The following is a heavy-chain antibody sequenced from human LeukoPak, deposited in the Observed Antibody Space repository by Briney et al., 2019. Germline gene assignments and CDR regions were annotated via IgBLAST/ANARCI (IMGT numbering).Heavy chain of an antibody. Sequence: SETLSLTCTVSGDSISKSSYYWGLIRQPPGKGLEWIGNIYYSGTTYYSPSLSSRVTISVDTSKNQFSLKLNSMTAADTAVYYCATTYCGGDCYPAWWGQGTLVTVSS. CDR3: ATTYCGGDCYPAW. J-gene: IGHJ4*02. D-gene: IGHD2-21*02. V-gene: IGHV4-39*01. CDR2: IYYSGTT. CDR1: GDSISKSSYY.